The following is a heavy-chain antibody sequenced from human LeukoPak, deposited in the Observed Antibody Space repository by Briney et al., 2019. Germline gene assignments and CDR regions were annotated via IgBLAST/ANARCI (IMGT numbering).Heavy chain of an antibody. Sequence: GGSLRLSSAASGFTVSDNNMSRVPQAPGKGLEWVSVIYSGGSTNYGDSVKGRFTISRDNSKNTLYLQMNSLRADDTAVYYCARDPGYSYGLDYWGQGTLVTVSS. J-gene: IGHJ4*02. CDR2: IYSGGST. CDR1: GFTVSDNN. CDR3: ARDPGYSYGLDY. V-gene: IGHV3-66*01. D-gene: IGHD5-18*01.